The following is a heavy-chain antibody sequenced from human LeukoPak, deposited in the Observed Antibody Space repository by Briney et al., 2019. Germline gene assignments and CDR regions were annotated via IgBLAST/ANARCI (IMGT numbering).Heavy chain of an antibody. J-gene: IGHJ4*02. Sequence: GGSLRLSCAASGFAFSSYAMSWVRQAPGKGLEWVSAISGSGGSTYYADSVKGRFTISRDNSKNTLYLQMNSLRAEDTAVYYCAKNSGSYFLFDYWGQGTLVTVSS. CDR3: AKNSGSYFLFDY. D-gene: IGHD3-10*01. V-gene: IGHV3-23*01. CDR2: ISGSGGST. CDR1: GFAFSSYA.